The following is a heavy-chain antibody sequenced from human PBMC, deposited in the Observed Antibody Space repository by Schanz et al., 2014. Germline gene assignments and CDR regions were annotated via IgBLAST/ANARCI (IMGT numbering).Heavy chain of an antibody. J-gene: IGHJ4*02. CDR3: ARDQSPYTNSSDVRYFDY. Sequence: QVQLVQSGAEVKKPGASVKVSCRASGYPFTSDDITWVRQAPGQGLEWMGWMNPNSGDTGYPRKFQDRVTMTRNTSISTAYMELSSLRSDDTAVYYCARDQSPYTNSSDVRYFDYWGQGSLVTVSS. CDR1: GYPFTSDD. V-gene: IGHV1-8*01. CDR2: MNPNSGDT. D-gene: IGHD6-6*01.